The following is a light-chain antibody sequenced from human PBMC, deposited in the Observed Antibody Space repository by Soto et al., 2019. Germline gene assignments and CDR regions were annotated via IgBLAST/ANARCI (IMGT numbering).Light chain of an antibody. CDR1: ESVSSN. V-gene: IGKV3-15*01. J-gene: IGKJ1*01. CDR2: GAS. CDR3: QQFYNWPPWT. Sequence: EVGMSQSPSTLSVSTGERATLSCRASESVSSNLAWYQQRPGQAPRLLIYGASTRATGVPARFSGSGSGTEFTLTISSLQSEDFAVYYCQQFYNWPPWTFGQGTKVDVK.